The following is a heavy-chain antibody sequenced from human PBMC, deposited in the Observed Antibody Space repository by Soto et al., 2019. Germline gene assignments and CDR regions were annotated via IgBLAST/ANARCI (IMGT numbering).Heavy chain of an antibody. CDR1: GGSIMSSSW. J-gene: IGHJ3*01. Sequence: HLQESGPGLVKPSGTLSLTCDVSGGSIMSSSWWTWLRQSPGKGLEWIGEIYHAGSPDYNPSFRSRVTIFLDKSKNNCSLRLTSVTAADAATYYCARGSSFRGDFDFWGQGTAVTVS. CDR2: IYHAGSP. CDR3: ARGSSFRGDFDF. V-gene: IGHV4-4*02.